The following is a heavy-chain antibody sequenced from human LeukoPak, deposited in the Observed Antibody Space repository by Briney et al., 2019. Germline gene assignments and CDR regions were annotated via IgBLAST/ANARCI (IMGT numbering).Heavy chain of an antibody. CDR2: IYSGGST. CDR3: ASGDYDFWSGYTPYGMDV. D-gene: IGHD3-3*01. V-gene: IGHV3-53*01. CDR1: GFTVSSNY. Sequence: GGSLRLSCAASGFTVSSNYMSWVRQAPGKGLEWVSVIYSGGSTYYADSVKGRLTISRDNAKNSLYLQMNSLRAEDTAVYYCASGDYDFWSGYTPYGMDVWGQGTTVTVSS. J-gene: IGHJ6*02.